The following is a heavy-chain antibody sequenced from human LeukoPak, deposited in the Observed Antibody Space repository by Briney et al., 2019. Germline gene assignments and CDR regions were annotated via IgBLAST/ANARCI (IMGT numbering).Heavy chain of an antibody. CDR2: ISSSSSYI. J-gene: IGHJ5*02. D-gene: IGHD5-12*01. Sequence: GGSLRLSCAASGFTFSSYSMNWVRQAPGKGLEWVSSISSSSSYIYYADSVKGRFTISRDNAKNSLYLQMNGLRAEDTAVYYCARSRATYPYNWFDPWGQGTLVTVSS. CDR3: ARSRATYPYNWFDP. CDR1: GFTFSSYS. V-gene: IGHV3-21*01.